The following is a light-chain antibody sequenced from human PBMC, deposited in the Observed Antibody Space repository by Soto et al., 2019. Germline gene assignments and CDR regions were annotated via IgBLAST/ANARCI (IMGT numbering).Light chain of an antibody. V-gene: IGLV1-40*01. CDR2: GNS. CDR3: QSYDSSLRGWV. Sequence: QSVLTQPPSVSGAPGQRVTISCTWGNSNIGAAYDVHWYKQLPLTAPKLLIYGNSNRPSGVPDRFSGSRSGTSASLAITGLQAEDEADYYCQSYDSSLRGWVFGGGTKLTVL. CDR1: NSNIGAAYD. J-gene: IGLJ3*02.